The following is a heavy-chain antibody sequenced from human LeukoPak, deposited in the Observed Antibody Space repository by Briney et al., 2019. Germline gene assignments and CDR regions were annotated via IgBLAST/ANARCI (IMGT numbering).Heavy chain of an antibody. CDR1: GFTFSSYA. D-gene: IGHD2-21*01. V-gene: IGHV3-23*01. J-gene: IGHJ3*02. CDR2: MSGSGGST. Sequence: PGGSLRLSCAASGFTFSSYAMTWVRQAPGKGLEWVSVMSGSGGSTYYAASVKGRFTISRDNSKNTLYLQMNSLRAEDTALYYCAKDTALYSGAFDIWGQGTMVTVSS. CDR3: AKDTALYSGAFDI.